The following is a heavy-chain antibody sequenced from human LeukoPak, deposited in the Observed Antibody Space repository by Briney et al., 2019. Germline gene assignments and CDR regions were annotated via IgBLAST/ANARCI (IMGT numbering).Heavy chain of an antibody. D-gene: IGHD3-16*02. Sequence: GGSLRLSCAASGFTFRHHAMTWVRQTPGKGLEWVSSILGRGDATYYADSVKGRFTISRDNSKNTLYLQMNSLRAEDTAVYYCAKDLLYDYVWGSYPHLVYWGQGTLVTVSS. CDR2: ILGRGDAT. CDR1: GFTFRHHA. CDR3: AKDLLYDYVWGSYPHLVY. J-gene: IGHJ4*02. V-gene: IGHV3-23*01.